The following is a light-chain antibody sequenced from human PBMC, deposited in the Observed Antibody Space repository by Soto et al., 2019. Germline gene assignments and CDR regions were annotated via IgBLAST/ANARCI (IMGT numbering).Light chain of an antibody. CDR1: SSDVGGYNY. Sequence: QSALTQPASVSGSPGQSITISCTGTSSDVGGYNYVSWYQQHPGKAPKLMIYEVSNRPSGVPDRFSGSKSGNTASLTVSGLQAEDEADYYCSSYAGSNNPYVFGTGTKLTVL. J-gene: IGLJ1*01. V-gene: IGLV2-8*01. CDR2: EVS. CDR3: SSYAGSNNPYV.